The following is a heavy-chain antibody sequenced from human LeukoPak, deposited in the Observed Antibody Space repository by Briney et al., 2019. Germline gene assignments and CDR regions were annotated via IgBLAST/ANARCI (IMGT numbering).Heavy chain of an antibody. Sequence: SETLSLTCTVSGGSINSYSWSWIRQPPGKGLEWIGYISYSGSTNCNPSLKSRVTISVDTSKNQFSLNLSSVTAADTAVYYCARVTRQWLAPDYWGQGTLVTVSS. D-gene: IGHD6-19*01. J-gene: IGHJ4*02. CDR3: ARVTRQWLAPDY. CDR1: GGSINSYS. V-gene: IGHV4-59*01. CDR2: ISYSGST.